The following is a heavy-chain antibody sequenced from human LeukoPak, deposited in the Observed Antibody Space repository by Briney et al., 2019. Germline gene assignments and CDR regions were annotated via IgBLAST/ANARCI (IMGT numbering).Heavy chain of an antibody. CDR3: TTARHSSGWYFPDY. D-gene: IGHD6-19*01. CDR2: IKSKTDGGTT. J-gene: IGHJ4*02. V-gene: IGHV3-15*01. Sequence: GGSLRLSCAASGFTFSNAWMSWVRQAPGKGLEWVGRIKSKTDGGTTDYAAPVKGRFTISRDDSKNTLYLQMNSLKTEDTAVYYCTTARHSSGWYFPDYWGQGTPVTVSS. CDR1: GFTFSNAW.